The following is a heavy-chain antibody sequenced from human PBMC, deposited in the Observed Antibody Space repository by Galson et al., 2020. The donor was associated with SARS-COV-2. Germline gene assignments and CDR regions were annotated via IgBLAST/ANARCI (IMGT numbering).Heavy chain of an antibody. CDR3: ARLGLELGKFWLEP. D-gene: IGHD7-27*01. CDR1: GGSISSDDYY. Sequence: SQTLSLTCTVSGGSISSDDYYWTWIRQRPGKGLEWIGYTHHTGNTYYNPSLRSRVIISLETSKNQFSLRLSFVTAADTAVYYCARLGLELGKFWLEPWGQGTLVTVSS. J-gene: IGHJ5*02. CDR2: THHTGNT. V-gene: IGHV4-31*03.